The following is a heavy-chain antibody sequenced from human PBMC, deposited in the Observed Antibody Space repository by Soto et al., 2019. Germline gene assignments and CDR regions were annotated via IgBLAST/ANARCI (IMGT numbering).Heavy chain of an antibody. V-gene: IGHV4-31*03. CDR1: GGSISSGGYY. J-gene: IGHJ6*03. CDR2: FYYSGST. Sequence: PSETLSLTCTVSGGSISSGGYYWSWIRQHPGKGLEWNGYFYYSGSTYYNPFLMSRVTISVDTSKNHFSLKLCSVTAADTAVYYCARDRPSLRFLEWLPDSYYYYMDVWGKGTTVTVSS. CDR3: ARDRPSLRFLEWLPDSYYYYMDV. D-gene: IGHD3-3*01.